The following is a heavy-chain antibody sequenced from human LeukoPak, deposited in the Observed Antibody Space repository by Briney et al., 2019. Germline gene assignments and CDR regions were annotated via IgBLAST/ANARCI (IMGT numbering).Heavy chain of an antibody. CDR1: GFTFSNAW. CDR3: ARGTYYYGSGSH. D-gene: IGHD3-10*01. CDR2: INHSGST. Sequence: PGGSLRLSCAASGFTFSNAWMSWVRQPPGKGLEWIGEINHSGSTNYNPSLKSRVTISVDTSKNQFSLKLSSVTAADTAVYYCARGTYYYGSGSHWGQGTLVTVSS. J-gene: IGHJ4*02. V-gene: IGHV4-34*01.